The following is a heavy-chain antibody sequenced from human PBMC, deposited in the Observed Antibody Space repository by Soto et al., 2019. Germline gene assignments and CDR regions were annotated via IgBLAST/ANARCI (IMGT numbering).Heavy chain of an antibody. CDR1: GFSLSTSGVG. CDR3: AHRQGQGQWLVRRQVDWFDP. J-gene: IGHJ5*02. D-gene: IGHD6-19*01. V-gene: IGHV2-5*01. Sequence: QITLKESGPTLVKPTQTLTLTCTFSGFSLSTSGVGVGWIRQPPGKALEWLALIYWNDDKRYSPSLMNRLTITKDTSKNQVVLAMTNIDPVDTATYYGAHRQGQGQWLVRRQVDWFDPWGQGTLVTVSS. CDR2: IYWNDDK.